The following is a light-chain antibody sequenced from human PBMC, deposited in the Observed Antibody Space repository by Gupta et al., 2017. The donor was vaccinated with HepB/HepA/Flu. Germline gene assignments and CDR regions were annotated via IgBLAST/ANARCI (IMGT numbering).Light chain of an antibody. CDR1: QSISSY. Sequence: DIQMTQSPSSLSASVGDRVTITCRASQSISSYLNWYQVKPGKAPKLLIYTASSLQSGVPSRFSGSGSGTDFTLTISSLQPEDFATYFCQQSYNTLTWTFGQGTKVEVK. J-gene: IGKJ1*01. CDR3: QQSYNTLTWT. V-gene: IGKV1-39*01. CDR2: TAS.